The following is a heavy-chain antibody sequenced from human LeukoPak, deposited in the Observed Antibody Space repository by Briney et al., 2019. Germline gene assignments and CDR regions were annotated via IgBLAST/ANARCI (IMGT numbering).Heavy chain of an antibody. CDR1: GFTFSSYG. D-gene: IGHD4-11*01. J-gene: IGHJ6*03. CDR2: IRYDGSNK. CDR3: AKDGEGGYSNPPPVYYYYYMDV. V-gene: IGHV3-30*02. Sequence: PGGSLRLSCAASGFTFSSYGMHWVRQAPGKGLEWVAFIRYDGSNKYYADSVKGRFTISRDNSKNTLYLQMNSLRAEDTAVYYCAKDGEGGYSNPPPVYYYYYMDVWGKGTTVTISS.